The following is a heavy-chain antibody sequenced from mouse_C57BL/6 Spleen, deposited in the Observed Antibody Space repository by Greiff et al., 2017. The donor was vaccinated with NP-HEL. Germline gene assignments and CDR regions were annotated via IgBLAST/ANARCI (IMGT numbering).Heavy chain of an antibody. CDR1: GYTFTDYE. J-gene: IGHJ1*03. V-gene: IGHV1-15*01. D-gene: IGHD1-1*01. CDR2: IDPETGGT. Sequence: VQLQQSGAELVRPGASVTLSCKASGYTFTDYEMHWVKQTPVHGLEWIGAIDPETGGTAYTQKFKGKAILTADKSSSTAYMELRSLTSEDSAVYYCTRYRPITTVDWYFDVWGTGTTVTVSS. CDR3: TRYRPITTVDWYFDV.